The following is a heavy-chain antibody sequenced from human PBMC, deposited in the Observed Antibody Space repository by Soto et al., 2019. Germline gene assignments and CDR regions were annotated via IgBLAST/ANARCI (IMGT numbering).Heavy chain of an antibody. CDR3: ARDRAAVPGTFDS. V-gene: IGHV3-21*06. Sequence: SLRLSCTASAFTFNTYSMNWVRQAPGKGLEWVSSISSSSRYIYYTDSVKGRFTVSRDNAKNSLYLQMNSLRAEDTAVYYCARDRAAVPGTFDSWGQGTLVTVSS. CDR2: ISSSSRYI. D-gene: IGHD6-19*01. J-gene: IGHJ4*02. CDR1: AFTFNTYS.